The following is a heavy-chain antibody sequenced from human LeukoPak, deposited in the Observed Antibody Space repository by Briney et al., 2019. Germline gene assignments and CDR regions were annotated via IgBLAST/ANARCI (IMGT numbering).Heavy chain of an antibody. CDR2: INPSGGST. Sequence: GASVKVSCKASGGTFSSYAISWVRQAPGQGLEWMGIINPSGGSTSYAQKFQGRVTMTRDTSTSTVYMELSSLRSEDTAVYYCARDRWQQLEAYYYGMDVWGQGTTVTVSS. CDR3: ARDRWQQLEAYYYGMDV. J-gene: IGHJ6*02. V-gene: IGHV1-46*01. D-gene: IGHD6-13*01. CDR1: GGTFSSYA.